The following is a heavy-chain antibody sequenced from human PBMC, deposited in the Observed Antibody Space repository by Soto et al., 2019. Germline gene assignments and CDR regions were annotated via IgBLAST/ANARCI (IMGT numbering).Heavy chain of an antibody. Sequence: QVQLQQWGAGLLKPSETLSLTCAVYGGSFSGYYWSWIRQPPGKGLEWIGEINHSGSTNYNPSLKSRVTISVDTSKNQFSLKLSSVTAADTAVYYCARYSKYSSGWYSPPNHSFDYWGQGTLVTVSS. V-gene: IGHV4-34*01. CDR1: GGSFSGYY. D-gene: IGHD6-19*01. CDR3: ARYSKYSSGWYSPPNHSFDY. J-gene: IGHJ4*02. CDR2: INHSGST.